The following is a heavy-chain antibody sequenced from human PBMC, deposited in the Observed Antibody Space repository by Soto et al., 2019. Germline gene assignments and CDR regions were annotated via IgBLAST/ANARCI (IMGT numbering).Heavy chain of an antibody. CDR3: AKEGIELRFLEWFPYYYYYGMDV. V-gene: IGHV3-30*18. J-gene: IGHJ6*04. Sequence: GSLRLSCAASGFTFSSYGMHWVRQAPGKGLEWVAVISYDGSNKYYADSVKGRFTISRDNSKNTLYLQMNSLRAEDTAVYYCAKEGIELRFLEWFPYYYYYGMDVWGKGTKGTVS. CDR2: ISYDGSNK. CDR1: GFTFSSYG. D-gene: IGHD3-3*01.